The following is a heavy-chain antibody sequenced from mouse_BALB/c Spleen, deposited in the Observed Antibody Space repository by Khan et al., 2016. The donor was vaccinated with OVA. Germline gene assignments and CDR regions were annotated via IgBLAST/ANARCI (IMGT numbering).Heavy chain of an antibody. CDR2: INPTSGYT. Sequence: VQLQESGAELAKPGASVKMSCKASGYTFTTYWMHWVKQRPGQGLEWIGYINPTSGYTDYNEKFKDRATLSADKSSSTAYMQLSSLTSEDSAVXYCTRDRIDYWGQGTTLTVSS. CDR1: GYTFTTYW. J-gene: IGHJ2*01. CDR3: TRDRIDY. V-gene: IGHV1-7*01.